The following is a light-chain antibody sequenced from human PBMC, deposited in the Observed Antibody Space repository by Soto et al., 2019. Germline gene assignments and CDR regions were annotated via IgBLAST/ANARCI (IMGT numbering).Light chain of an antibody. Sequence: QSVLTQPPSVSAAPGQKVTISCSGSTSNIGNNYVSWYQQLPGTAPKLLIYDNNKRPSGIPDRFSGFNSGTSATLGITGLQTGDEADYYCGTWDNTLSVVVFGRGTKLTVL. V-gene: IGLV1-51*01. CDR1: TSNIGNNY. CDR2: DNN. J-gene: IGLJ2*01. CDR3: GTWDNTLSVVV.